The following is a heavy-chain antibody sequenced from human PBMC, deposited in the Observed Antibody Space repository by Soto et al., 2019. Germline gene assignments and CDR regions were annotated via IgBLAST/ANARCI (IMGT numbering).Heavy chain of an antibody. CDR1: GYSLTSYW. Sequence: EVQLVQSGAEVKKPGESLKISCKGSGYSLTSYWIGWVRQMPGKGLEWMGIIYPGDSDTRYSPSFQGQVTISADKSIXTAYLQWSSLKASDTAIYYCARTAAAGKYYYGVDVWGQGTTVTVSS. CDR3: ARTAAAGKYYYGVDV. V-gene: IGHV5-51*01. CDR2: IYPGDSDT. J-gene: IGHJ6*02. D-gene: IGHD6-13*01.